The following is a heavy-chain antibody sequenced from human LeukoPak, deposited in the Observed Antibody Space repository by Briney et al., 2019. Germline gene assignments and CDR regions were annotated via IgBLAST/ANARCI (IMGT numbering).Heavy chain of an antibody. D-gene: IGHD3-22*01. Sequence: SGTLSLTCTVSGGSISSYYWSWIRQPAGRGLEWIGRIYTSGSTNYNPSLKSRVTMSVDTSKNQFSLKLSSVTAADTAVYYCAREGYDSSGYYYKAFDYWGQGTLVTVSS. CDR2: IYTSGST. CDR3: AREGYDSSGYYYKAFDY. J-gene: IGHJ4*02. V-gene: IGHV4-4*07. CDR1: GGSISSYY.